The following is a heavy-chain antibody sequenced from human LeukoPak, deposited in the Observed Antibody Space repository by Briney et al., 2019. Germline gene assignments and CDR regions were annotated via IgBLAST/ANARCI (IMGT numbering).Heavy chain of an antibody. Sequence: ASVKVSCKSSGGTFSSYAISGVRQAPGQGVEGMGGIIPICGTANYAQKFQGRVTITTDESTSTAYMELSSLRSEDTAVYYCARVRDYCSSTSCYETTYYYYYMDVWGKGTTVTVSS. CDR3: ARVRDYCSSTSCYETTYYYYYMDV. CDR1: GGTFSSYA. D-gene: IGHD2-2*01. J-gene: IGHJ6*03. V-gene: IGHV1-69*05. CDR2: IIPICGTA.